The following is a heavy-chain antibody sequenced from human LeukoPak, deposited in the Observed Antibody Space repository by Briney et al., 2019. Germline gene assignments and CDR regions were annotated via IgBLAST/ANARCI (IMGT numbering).Heavy chain of an antibody. CDR3: ARDLSFLIRRTDGRYYYMDV. V-gene: IGHV1-2*02. J-gene: IGHJ6*03. Sequence: ASVKVSCKASGYTFTGYYMHWVRQAPGQGLEWMGWINPNSGGTNYAQKFQGRVTMTRDTSISTAYMELSRLRSDDTAVYYCARDLSFLIRRTDGRYYYMDVWGKGTTVTVSS. D-gene: IGHD1-1*01. CDR1: GYTFTGYY. CDR2: INPNSGGT.